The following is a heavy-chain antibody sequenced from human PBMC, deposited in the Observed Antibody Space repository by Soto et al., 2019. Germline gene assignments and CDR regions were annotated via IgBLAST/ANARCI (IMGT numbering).Heavy chain of an antibody. CDR2: IYSDGSRT. V-gene: IGHV3-74*01. CDR1: GFTFSSYW. CDR3: ARGAGGYYYMDV. J-gene: IGHJ6*03. D-gene: IGHD3-10*01. Sequence: GGSLRLSCAASGFTFSSYWMHWVRQAPGKGPVWVSRIYSDGSRTSYADSVKGRFTISGDNAKNTLYLQMDSLSPEDTAVYYCARGAGGYYYMDVWGKGTTVTVSS.